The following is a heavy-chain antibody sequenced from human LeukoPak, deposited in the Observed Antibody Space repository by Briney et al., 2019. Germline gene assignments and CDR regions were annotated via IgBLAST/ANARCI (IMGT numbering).Heavy chain of an antibody. Sequence: PGGSLRLSCAASGFTFSNYDMNWVRQAPGKGPEWVSAINDGGYNTYYADSVRGRFTISRDNAKNTLYLQMNSLRAEDTAVYYCSKKETVVSPGNYFDLWGQGTLVTVSS. V-gene: IGHV3-23*01. CDR2: INDGGYNT. CDR1: GFTFSNYD. D-gene: IGHD4-23*01. CDR3: SKKETVVSPGNYFDL. J-gene: IGHJ4*02.